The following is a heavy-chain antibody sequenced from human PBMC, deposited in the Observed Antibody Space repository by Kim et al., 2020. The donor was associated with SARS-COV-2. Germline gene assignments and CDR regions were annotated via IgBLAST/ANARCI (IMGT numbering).Heavy chain of an antibody. V-gene: IGHV1-69*01. Sequence: KVQGRGTITADESTSTAYMELSSLRSEDTAVYYCARVIVATRLYYYGMDVWGQGTTVTVSS. D-gene: IGHD5-12*01. J-gene: IGHJ6*02. CDR3: ARVIVATRLYYYGMDV.